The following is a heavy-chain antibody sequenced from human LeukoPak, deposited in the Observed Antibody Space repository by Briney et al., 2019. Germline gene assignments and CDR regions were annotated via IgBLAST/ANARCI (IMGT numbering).Heavy chain of an antibody. Sequence: ASVKVSCKASGYTFTGYYMHWVRQAPGQGLEWMGWISAYNGNTNYAQKLQGRVTMTTDTSTSTAYMELRSLRSDDTAVYYCARCAGRAVAGTIDYWGQGTLVTVSS. CDR3: ARCAGRAVAGTIDY. CDR1: GYTFTGYY. V-gene: IGHV1-18*04. J-gene: IGHJ4*02. CDR2: ISAYNGNT. D-gene: IGHD6-19*01.